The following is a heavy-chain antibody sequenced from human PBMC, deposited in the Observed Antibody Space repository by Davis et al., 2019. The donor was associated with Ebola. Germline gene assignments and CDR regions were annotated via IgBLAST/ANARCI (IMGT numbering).Heavy chain of an antibody. J-gene: IGHJ6*04. CDR1: GYTFTSYD. V-gene: IGHV1-8*01. CDR3: ARSESRGEWPSQIHYYYYAMDV. D-gene: IGHD3-10*01. Sequence: ASVKVSCKASGYTFTSYDINWVRQASGQGLEWMGWMNPNSSNTGYVQKFQGRVTMTRNTSITTAYMELSSLGSEDTAVYYCARSESRGEWPSQIHYYYYAMDVWGEGTTVTVSS. CDR2: MNPNSSNT.